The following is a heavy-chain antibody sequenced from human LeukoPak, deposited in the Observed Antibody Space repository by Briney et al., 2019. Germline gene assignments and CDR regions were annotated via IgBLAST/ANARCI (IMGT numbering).Heavy chain of an antibody. D-gene: IGHD3-10*01. Sequence: HSETLSLTCTVYGGSFSGYSWTWIRQPPGKGLEWIGEINYSGSTNYNLSLKSRVTISVDTSKNQFSLKLSSVSAADTAVYYCARGGDYYGSGIPFDFWGQGTLVTVSS. J-gene: IGHJ4*02. V-gene: IGHV4-34*01. CDR3: ARGGDYYGSGIPFDF. CDR1: GGSFSGYS. CDR2: INYSGST.